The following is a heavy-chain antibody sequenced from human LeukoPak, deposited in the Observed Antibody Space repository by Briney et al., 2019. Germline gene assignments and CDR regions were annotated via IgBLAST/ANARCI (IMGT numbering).Heavy chain of an antibody. CDR3: ARSFDWLSRGAFDI. CDR1: GGSISSSSYY. D-gene: IGHD3-9*01. CDR2: IYYSGST. J-gene: IGHJ3*02. Sequence: SETLSLTCTVSGGSISSSSYYWGWIRQPPGKGPEWIGSIYYSGSTYYNPSLKSRVTISVDTSKNQFSLKLSSVTAADTAVYYCARSFDWLSRGAFDIWGQGTMVTVSS. V-gene: IGHV4-39*07.